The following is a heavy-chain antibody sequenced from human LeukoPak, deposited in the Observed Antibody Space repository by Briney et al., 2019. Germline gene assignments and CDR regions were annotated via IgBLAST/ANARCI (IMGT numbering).Heavy chain of an antibody. CDR2: IRYDGSNK. CDR1: GFTFSSYG. Sequence: GGSLRLFCAASGFTFSSYGMQWVRQARGKGLEGVAFIRYDGSNKYYADSVKGRFTISRDNSKNTLYLQMNSLRAEDTAVYYCAKDRGYSYGSILDYWGQGTLVTVSS. D-gene: IGHD5-18*01. CDR3: AKDRGYSYGSILDY. V-gene: IGHV3-30*02. J-gene: IGHJ4*01.